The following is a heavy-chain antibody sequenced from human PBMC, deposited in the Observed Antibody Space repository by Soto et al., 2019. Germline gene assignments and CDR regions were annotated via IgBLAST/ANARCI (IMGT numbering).Heavy chain of an antibody. J-gene: IGHJ4*02. CDR1: GFTFSAYG. Sequence: QVQLVESGGRVVQPGKSLRLSCAASGFTFSAYGVHWVRLAPGKGLEWVAVVSFDERKKFYADPVKGRFTISRDNSQNTVYLQMNSLRTEDTAVYYCAVLTVEPAMDDLDKWGQGTLVTVSS. D-gene: IGHD1-1*01. CDR3: AVLTVEPAMDDLDK. CDR2: VSFDERKK. V-gene: IGHV3-30*03.